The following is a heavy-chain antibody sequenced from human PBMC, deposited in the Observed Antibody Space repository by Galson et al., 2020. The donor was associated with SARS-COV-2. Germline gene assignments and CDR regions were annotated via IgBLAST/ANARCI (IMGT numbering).Heavy chain of an antibody. J-gene: IGHJ4*02. Sequence: ASETLSLTCTVSGGSISSSSYYWGWIRQPPGKGLEWIGSIYYSGSTYYNPSLKSRVTISVDTSKNQFSLKLSSVTAADTAVYYCATHAAGVAWGEVSSIWFGELLYSSSFDYWGQGTLVTVSS. CDR3: ATHAAGVAWGEVSSIWFGELLYSSSFDY. CDR1: GGSISSSSYY. V-gene: IGHV4-39*01. CDR2: IYYSGST. D-gene: IGHD3-10*01.